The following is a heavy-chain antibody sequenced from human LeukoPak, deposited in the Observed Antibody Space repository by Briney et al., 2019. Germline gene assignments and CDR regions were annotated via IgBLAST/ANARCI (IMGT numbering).Heavy chain of an antibody. CDR1: GYTFTVYY. CDR2: INSNSGDT. CDR3: ARSVREVIDSSRAPFDY. V-gene: IGHV1-2*02. J-gene: IGHJ4*02. D-gene: IGHD3-10*01. Sequence: ASVKVSCKASGYTFTVYYIHWLRQAPGQGLEWMGWINSNSGDTNYAQKFQGSVTMTRDTSISTAYMELSSLRSDDTAVYYCARSVREVIDSSRAPFDYWGQGTLVTVSS.